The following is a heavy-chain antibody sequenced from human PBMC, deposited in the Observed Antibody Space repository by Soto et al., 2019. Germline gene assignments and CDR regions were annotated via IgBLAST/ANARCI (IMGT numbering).Heavy chain of an antibody. V-gene: IGHV3-23*01. D-gene: IGHD3-10*01. J-gene: IGHJ4*02. Sequence: EVQLLESGGGLVQPGGSLRLSCAASGFTFNNYAMTWVRQAPGKGLEWVSAISGGGDTTSYADSVKGRFTVSRDGSKNTLYLQMSSLRADDTALYYCAKGRGGSGSLTPRVDFWGQGNLVTVSS. CDR1: GFTFNNYA. CDR2: ISGGGDTT. CDR3: AKGRGGSGSLTPRVDF.